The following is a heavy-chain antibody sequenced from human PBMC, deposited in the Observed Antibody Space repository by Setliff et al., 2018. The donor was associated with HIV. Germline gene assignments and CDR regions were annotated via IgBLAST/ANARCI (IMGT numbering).Heavy chain of an antibody. CDR2: ITDSGVT. J-gene: IGHJ4*02. Sequence: PSETLSLTCAVYGGSFHSYYWTWIRQSPGKGLEWIGEITDSGVTNYHPSLKSRVTISLDPSKNQFSLRLTSVTAADTAVYYCARVVTGNFDYWGQGNMVTVSS. V-gene: IGHV4-34*01. D-gene: IGHD2-21*02. CDR3: ARVVTGNFDY. CDR1: GGSFHSYY.